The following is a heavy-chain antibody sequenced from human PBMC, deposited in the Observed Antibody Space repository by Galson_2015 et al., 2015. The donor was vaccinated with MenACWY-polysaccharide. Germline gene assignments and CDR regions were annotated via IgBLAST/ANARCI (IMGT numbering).Heavy chain of an antibody. CDR2: IRRSGSNK. J-gene: IGHJ4*02. CDR3: AKDSADFWSGAWRFDY. D-gene: IGHD3-3*01. CDR1: GFTFTSYA. Sequence: SLRLSCAASGFTFTSYAMSWVRQAPGKGLEWVSAIRRSGSNKYYEDSVKGRFTISRDNSKNSLYLQMNSLRAEDTAVYYCAKDSADFWSGAWRFDYWGQGTLVTVSS. V-gene: IGHV3-23*01.